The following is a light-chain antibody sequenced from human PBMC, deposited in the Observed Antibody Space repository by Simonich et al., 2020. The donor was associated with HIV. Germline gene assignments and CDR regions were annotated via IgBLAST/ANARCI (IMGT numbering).Light chain of an antibody. J-gene: IGKJ2*01. CDR2: GAS. CDR1: QTISNY. V-gene: IGKV1-39*01. CDR3: QQSYSTPYT. Sequence: DIQMTQSPSSLSASVGARVTVTCRASQTISNYLNWYQQKPGKAPQFLIYGASILQSGVPSRFSGRRSGTDFTLAISNLQPEDFATYYWQQSYSTPYTFGQGTKVEIK.